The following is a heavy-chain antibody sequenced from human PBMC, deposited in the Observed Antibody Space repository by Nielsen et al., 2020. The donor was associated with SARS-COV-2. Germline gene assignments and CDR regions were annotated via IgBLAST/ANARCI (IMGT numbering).Heavy chain of an antibody. CDR2: ISWNSGSI. CDR3: AKDISPWTGTMDY. CDR1: GFTFDDYA. J-gene: IGHJ4*02. D-gene: IGHD1-1*01. Sequence: GGSLRLSCAASGFTFDDYAMHWVRQAPGKGLEWVSGISWNSGSIGSADSVKGRFTISRDNAKNSLYLQMNSLRAEDTALYYCAKDISPWTGTMDYWGQGTLVTVSS. V-gene: IGHV3-9*01.